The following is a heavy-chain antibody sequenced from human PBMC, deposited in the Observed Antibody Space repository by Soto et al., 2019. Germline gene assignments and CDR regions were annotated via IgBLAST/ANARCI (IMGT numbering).Heavy chain of an antibody. J-gene: IGHJ4*02. Sequence: KSSETLSLTCTVSGGSISSYYWGWIRQPPGKGLEWIGYIYYSGSTNYNPSLKSRVTISVDTSKNQFSLKLSSVTAADTAVYYCARRGSGSYSEYFDYWGQGTLVTV. D-gene: IGHD1-26*01. CDR1: GGSISSYY. CDR2: IYYSGST. CDR3: ARRGSGSYSEYFDY. V-gene: IGHV4-59*01.